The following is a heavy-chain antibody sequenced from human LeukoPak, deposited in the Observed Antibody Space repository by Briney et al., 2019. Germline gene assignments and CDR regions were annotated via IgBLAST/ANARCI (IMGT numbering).Heavy chain of an antibody. J-gene: IGHJ4*02. Sequence: QPGRSLRLSCAASGFTFDDYAMHWVRQAPGKGLEWVSGISWNSGSIGYADSVKGRFTISRDNAKNSLYLQMNSLRAEDTALYYCAKDIGGDGNWNPQFDYWGQGTLVTVSS. CDR1: GFTFDDYA. CDR3: AKDIGGDGNWNPQFDY. D-gene: IGHD1-20*01. CDR2: ISWNSGSI. V-gene: IGHV3-9*01.